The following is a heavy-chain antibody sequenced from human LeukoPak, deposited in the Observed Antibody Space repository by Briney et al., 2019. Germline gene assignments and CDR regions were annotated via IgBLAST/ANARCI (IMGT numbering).Heavy chain of an antibody. CDR3: ARGGDY. Sequence: GGSLRLSCAASGFTFSSYAMHWVRQAPGKGLEWVAVISYDGSNKYYADSVKGRFTISRDSSKNTLYLQMNSLRAGDTAVYYCARGGDYWGQGTLVTVSS. J-gene: IGHJ4*02. CDR2: ISYDGSNK. CDR1: GFTFSSYA. V-gene: IGHV3-30*04.